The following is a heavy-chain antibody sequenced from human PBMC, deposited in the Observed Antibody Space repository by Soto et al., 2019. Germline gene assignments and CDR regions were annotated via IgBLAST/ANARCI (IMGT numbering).Heavy chain of an antibody. CDR1: GFTFDDYA. V-gene: IGHV3-9*01. CDR3: ETGTRCPLWRCFDY. J-gene: IGHJ4*02. D-gene: IGHD2-21*01. Sequence: EVQLVESGGGLVQPGRSLRLSCAASGFTFDDYAMHWVRHSRGKGLEWVSGISWKRGSIGYADFLKGRFTISRDNAKNSLYLQMNSLRAHDTALYYCETGTRCPLWRCFDYWGQGPLVTVSS. CDR2: ISWKRGSI.